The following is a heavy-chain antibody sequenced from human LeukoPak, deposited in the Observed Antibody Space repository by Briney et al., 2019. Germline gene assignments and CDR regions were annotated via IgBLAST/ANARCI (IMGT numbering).Heavy chain of an antibody. D-gene: IGHD6-19*01. CDR1: GGSISSSRYY. V-gene: IGHV4-39*01. CDR3: ARRGYSSLDY. CDR2: IYYSGST. Sequence: PSETLSLTCTVSGGSISSSRYYWGWIRQPPGKGLEWIGSIYYSGSTYDNPSLKSRATISVDTSKNQFSLKLSSVTAADTAVYYCARRGYSSLDYWGQGTLVTVSS. J-gene: IGHJ4*02.